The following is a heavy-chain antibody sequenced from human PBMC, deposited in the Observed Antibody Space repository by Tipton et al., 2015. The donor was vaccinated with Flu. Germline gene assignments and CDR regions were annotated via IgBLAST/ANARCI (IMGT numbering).Heavy chain of an antibody. CDR3: ARGFTGEPELFDY. D-gene: IGHD3-10*01. J-gene: IGHJ4*02. Sequence: SLRLSCAASGFTFSSYWMSWVRQTPGKGLEWVANIKQDGSEKYYVDSVKGRFTISRDNAKNSLYLQMNSLRAEDTAVYYCARGFTGEPELFDYWGQGTLVTVSS. CDR1: GFTFSSYW. CDR2: IKQDGSEK. V-gene: IGHV3-7*01.